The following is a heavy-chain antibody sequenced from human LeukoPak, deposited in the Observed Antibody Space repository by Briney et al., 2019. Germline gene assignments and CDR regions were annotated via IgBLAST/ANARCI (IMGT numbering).Heavy chain of an antibody. CDR1: GGSISSISYY. J-gene: IGHJ4*02. CDR2: IYHSGNT. CDR3: ASVRVGSSRWFH. V-gene: IGHV4-39*07. D-gene: IGHD6-13*01. Sequence: SETLSLTCNVSGGSISSISYYWGWIRQTPGKGLEWVGSIYHSGNTYYNPSLRSRGTISVDTSKNQFSLKLSSVTAADRAVYYCASVRVGSSRWFHWGQGALVTVSS.